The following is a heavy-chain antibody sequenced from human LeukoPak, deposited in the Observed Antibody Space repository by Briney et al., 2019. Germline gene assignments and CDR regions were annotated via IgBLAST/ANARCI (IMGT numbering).Heavy chain of an antibody. V-gene: IGHV1-46*01. CDR2: INPSGGST. CDR3: ARRGWSVTTGIDY. Sequence: ASVTVSCKASGYTFTNYYMHWVRQAPGQGLEWMGMINPSGGSTTYAQKFQGRVTMTRDTSTTTVYMELSSLNSEDTAVYYCARRGWSVTTGIDYWGQGTLVTVSS. D-gene: IGHD4-11*01. CDR1: GYTFTNYY. J-gene: IGHJ4*02.